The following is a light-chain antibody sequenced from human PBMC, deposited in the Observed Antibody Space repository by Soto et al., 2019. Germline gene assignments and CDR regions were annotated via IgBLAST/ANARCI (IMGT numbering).Light chain of an antibody. CDR1: KSVGNK. J-gene: IGKJ1*01. V-gene: IGKV3-20*01. CDR3: QEYGSSFAT. Sequence: EIVLTQSPGTLALSPGERATLSCRASKSVGNKLAWYRLTPGQAPSLLIHVASTRATDTPPRFSGNGSGTCFTLTISSVEPSDFAIYYCQEYGSSFATFGQGTQVEV. CDR2: VAS.